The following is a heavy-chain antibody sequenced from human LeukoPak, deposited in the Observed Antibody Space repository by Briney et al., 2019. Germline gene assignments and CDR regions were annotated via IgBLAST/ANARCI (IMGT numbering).Heavy chain of an antibody. J-gene: IGHJ4*02. V-gene: IGHV4-59*01. CDR1: GGSISSYY. D-gene: IGHD3-10*01. CDR2: IYYSGYT. CDR3: ARDLSVYGSGIDY. Sequence: SETLSLTCTVSGGSISSYYWSWIRQPPGKGLEWIGYIYYSGYTNYNPSLKSRVTISVDTSKNQFSLKLSSVTAADTAVYYCARDLSVYGSGIDYWGQGTLVTVSS.